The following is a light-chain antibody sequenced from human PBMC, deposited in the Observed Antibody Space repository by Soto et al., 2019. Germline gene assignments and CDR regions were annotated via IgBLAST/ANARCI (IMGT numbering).Light chain of an antibody. CDR2: DAS. Sequence: DIQMTQSPSSLSASVGNRVTITCQASQDIATYLNWYQQKPGKAPNLLIYDASNLETGVPSRFSGGVSGTHFTFTISNLQPEDIATYYCQQYDNLPPTWTFGQGTKVEIE. J-gene: IGKJ1*01. CDR1: QDIATY. V-gene: IGKV1-33*01. CDR3: QQYDNLPPTWT.